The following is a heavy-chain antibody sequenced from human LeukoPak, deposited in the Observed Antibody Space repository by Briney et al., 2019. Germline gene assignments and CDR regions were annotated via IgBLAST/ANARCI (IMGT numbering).Heavy chain of an antibody. V-gene: IGHV3-30*02. CDR1: GFTFSSYG. CDR2: IRYDGSNK. J-gene: IGHJ4*02. D-gene: IGHD4-23*01. CDR3: ARDYGGSSPFDY. Sequence: GGSLRLSCAASGFTFSSYGMHWVRQAPGKGLAGVACIRYDGSNKYYADSVKGRFTISRDNSKNTLYLHVNSLRAEDTAVYYCARDYGGSSPFDYWGQGTLITVSS.